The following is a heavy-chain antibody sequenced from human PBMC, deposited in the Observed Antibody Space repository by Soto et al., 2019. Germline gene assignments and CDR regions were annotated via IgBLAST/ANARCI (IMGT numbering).Heavy chain of an antibody. J-gene: IGHJ5*02. CDR1: GGSISSSNW. Sequence: SETLSLTCAVSGGSISSSNWWSWVRQPPGKGLEWIGEIYHSGSTNYNPSLKSRVTISVDKSKNQFSLKLSSVIATDTAVYYCARNPRRITIFGVVTTNWFDPWGQGTLVTVPQ. V-gene: IGHV4-4*02. D-gene: IGHD3-3*01. CDR2: IYHSGST. CDR3: ARNPRRITIFGVVTTNWFDP.